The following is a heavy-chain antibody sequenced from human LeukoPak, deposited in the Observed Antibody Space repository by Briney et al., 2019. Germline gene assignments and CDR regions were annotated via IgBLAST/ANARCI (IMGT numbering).Heavy chain of an antibody. J-gene: IGHJ4*02. CDR1: GGSISSYY. CDR3: ARDYYYDSSGYSISIYCFDY. CDR2: IYTSGST. V-gene: IGHV4-4*07. Sequence: SETLSLTCTVSGGSISSYYWSWIRQPAGKGLEWIGRIYTSGSTNYNPSLKSRVTMSVDTSKNQFSLKLSSVTAADTAVYYCARDYYYDSSGYSISIYCFDYWGQGTLVTVSS. D-gene: IGHD3-22*01.